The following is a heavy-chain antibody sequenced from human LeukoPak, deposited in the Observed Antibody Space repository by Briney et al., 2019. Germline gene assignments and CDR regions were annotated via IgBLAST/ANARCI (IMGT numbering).Heavy chain of an antibody. Sequence: GGTLRLSCAASGFTFSNYGMTWVRQAPGKGLEWVANIQQDGSEKYYVDSVKGRFTIFRDNAKNSVYLQMNSLRAEDTAVYYCARFGYSHGYGWGGGYYYYYMDVWGKGTTVTVSS. CDR3: ARFGYSHGYGWGGGYYYYYMDV. J-gene: IGHJ6*03. CDR1: GFTFSNYG. V-gene: IGHV3-7*01. D-gene: IGHD5-18*01. CDR2: IQQDGSEK.